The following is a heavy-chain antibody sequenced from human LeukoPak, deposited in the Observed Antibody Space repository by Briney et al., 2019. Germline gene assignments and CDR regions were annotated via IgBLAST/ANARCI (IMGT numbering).Heavy chain of an antibody. Sequence: SGTLSLTCTVSGGSLSSYYWSWLRQPPGKGLEWIGSIYYSGSTNYNPSLTSRVTTSVDTSKNQYSLTLSSVTAADSAVYYCARDRVFEGAIGDYWGQGTLVTVSS. V-gene: IGHV4-59*12. CDR3: ARDRVFEGAIGDY. J-gene: IGHJ4*02. CDR2: IYYSGST. D-gene: IGHD3-3*01. CDR1: GGSLSSYY.